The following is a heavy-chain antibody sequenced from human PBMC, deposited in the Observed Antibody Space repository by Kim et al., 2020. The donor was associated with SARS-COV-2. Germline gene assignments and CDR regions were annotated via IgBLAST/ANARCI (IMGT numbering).Heavy chain of an antibody. V-gene: IGHV3-23*01. CDR3: AKGAAAGYWYFDL. J-gene: IGHJ2*01. D-gene: IGHD6-13*01. Sequence: YADSVKGGFTISRDNPTNTLFLQMNSLRAGDTAVYYCAKGAAAGYWYFDLWGRGTLVTVSS.